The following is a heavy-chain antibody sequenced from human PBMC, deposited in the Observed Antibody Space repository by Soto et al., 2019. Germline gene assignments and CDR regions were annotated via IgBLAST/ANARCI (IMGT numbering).Heavy chain of an antibody. V-gene: IGHV4-4*07. CDR2: IYNSGST. CDR3: ARSGGSFNLDY. CDR1: GGSISNYY. D-gene: IGHD1-26*01. Sequence: SETLSLTVTVSGGSISNYYWSWIRQPAGKGLEWIGRIYNSGSTKYNTPLKSRITMSEDTCKNQFSLNLISVTAADRAVYYCARSGGSFNLDYWGLGTLVTVSS. J-gene: IGHJ4*02.